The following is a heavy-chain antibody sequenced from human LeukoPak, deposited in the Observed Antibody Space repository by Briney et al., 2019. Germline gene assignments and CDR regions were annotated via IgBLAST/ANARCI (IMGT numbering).Heavy chain of an antibody. J-gene: IGHJ5*02. CDR3: ARGGRITIFGVVIPDWFDP. CDR2: IIPILGIA. CDR1: GGTFSSYA. V-gene: IGHV1-69*04. Sequence: GASVKVSCKASGGTFSSYAISWVRQAPGQGLEWMGRIIPILGIANYAQKFQGRVTITADKSTSTAYMELSSLRPEDTAVYYCARGGRITIFGVVIPDWFDPWGQGTLVTVSS. D-gene: IGHD3-3*01.